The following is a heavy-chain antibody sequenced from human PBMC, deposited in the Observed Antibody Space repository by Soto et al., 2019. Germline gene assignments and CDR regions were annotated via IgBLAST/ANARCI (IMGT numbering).Heavy chain of an antibody. D-gene: IGHD2-15*01. J-gene: IGHJ5*02. CDR3: ARGPLGYCSGGSCPAHWFDP. Sequence: QVQLVQSGAEVKKPGASVKVSCKASGYTFTSYGISWVRQAPGQGLEWMGWISAYNGNTNYAQKLQGRVTMTTDTSTSTAYMELRSLRSDDTAVYYCARGPLGYCSGGSCPAHWFDPWGQGTLVTVSS. V-gene: IGHV1-18*01. CDR2: ISAYNGNT. CDR1: GYTFTSYG.